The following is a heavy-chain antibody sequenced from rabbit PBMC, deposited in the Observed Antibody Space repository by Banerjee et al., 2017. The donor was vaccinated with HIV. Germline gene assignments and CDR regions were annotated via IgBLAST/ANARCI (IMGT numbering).Heavy chain of an antibody. CDR1: GFDFSSAA. J-gene: IGHJ4*01. Sequence: QSLEESGGGLVKPGGTLTLTCKASGFDFSSAAMCWVRQAPGKGLEWIACIYVGSSGRTWYASWAKGRSTISKTSSTTVTLQMTSLTAADTATYFCARNMGYGSSSGYYGLWGPGTLVTVS. CDR3: ARNMGYGSSSGYYGL. CDR2: IYVGSSGRT. V-gene: IGHV1S40*01. D-gene: IGHD1-1*01.